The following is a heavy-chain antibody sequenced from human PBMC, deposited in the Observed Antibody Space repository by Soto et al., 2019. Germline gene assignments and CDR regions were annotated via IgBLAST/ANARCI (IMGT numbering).Heavy chain of an antibody. V-gene: IGHV1-18*04. Sequence: ASVKVSCKASGYAFTSYGISWVRQAPGQGLEWMGWISVYNGNTNYAQKLQGRVTMTTDTSTSTAYMELRSLRSDDTAVYYCAKDGDRTYCSDGNCAFFDSWGQGALVTVPS. D-gene: IGHD2-15*01. CDR1: GYAFTSYG. CDR2: ISVYNGNT. J-gene: IGHJ4*02. CDR3: AKDGDRTYCSDGNCAFFDS.